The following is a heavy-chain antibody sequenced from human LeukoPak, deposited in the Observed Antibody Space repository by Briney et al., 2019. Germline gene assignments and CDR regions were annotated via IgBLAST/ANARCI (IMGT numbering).Heavy chain of an antibody. V-gene: IGHV4-59*01. CDR1: GGSISSYY. J-gene: IGHJ3*02. CDR3: ARGLRYFDWLSSADLDAFDI. CDR2: IYYSGST. Sequence: PSETLSLTCTVSGGSISSYYWSWIRQPPGKGLEWIGYIYYSGSTNYNPSLKSRVTISVDTSKNQLSLELSSVTAADTAVYYCARGLRYFDWLSSADLDAFDIWGQGTMVTVSS. D-gene: IGHD3-9*01.